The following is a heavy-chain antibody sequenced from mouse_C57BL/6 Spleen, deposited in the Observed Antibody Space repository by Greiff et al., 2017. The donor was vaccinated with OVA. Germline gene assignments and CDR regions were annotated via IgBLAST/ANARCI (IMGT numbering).Heavy chain of an antibody. CDR3: ARESRGGFAY. Sequence: EVHLVESGPGLVKPSQSLSLTCSVTGYSITSGYYWNWIRQFPGNKLEWMGYISYDGSNNYNPSLKNRISITRDTSKNQFFLKLNSVTTEDTATYYCARESRGGFAYWGQGTLVTVSA. J-gene: IGHJ3*01. CDR1: GYSITSGYY. CDR2: ISYDGSN. V-gene: IGHV3-6*01.